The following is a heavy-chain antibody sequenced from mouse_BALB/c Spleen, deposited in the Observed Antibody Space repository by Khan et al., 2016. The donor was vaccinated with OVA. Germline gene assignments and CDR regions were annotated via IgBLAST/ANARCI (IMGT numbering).Heavy chain of an antibody. V-gene: IGHV2-9*02. CDR3: ARGRVRRGRYYFDY. D-gene: IGHD2-14*01. J-gene: IGHJ2*01. CDR2: IWAGGST. CDR1: GFSLTSYG. Sequence: QVQLKESGPGLVAPSQSLSITCTVSGFSLTSYGVHWVRQPPGKGLEWLGVIWAGGSTNYNSALMSRLSIRKDNSKSQVFLKMNSLQTDDTAMYYCARGRVRRGRYYFDYGGQGTTPTVSS.